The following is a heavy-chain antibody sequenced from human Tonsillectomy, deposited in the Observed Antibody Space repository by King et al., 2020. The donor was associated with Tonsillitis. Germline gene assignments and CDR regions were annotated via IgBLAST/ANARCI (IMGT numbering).Heavy chain of an antibody. J-gene: IGHJ4*02. CDR2: IYSDGSSK. V-gene: IGHV3-23*03. CDR1: GFTFSSYA. CDR3: AKDCRSGSGGSCYSFDY. D-gene: IGHD2-15*01. Sequence: VQLVESGGGLVQPGGSLRLSCAASGFTFSSYAMSWVRQAPGKGLEWVAVIYSDGSSKYYADSVKGRFTISRDDSKNTLYLQMNSLRAEDTAVYYCAKDCRSGSGGSCYSFDYWGQGTLVTVSS.